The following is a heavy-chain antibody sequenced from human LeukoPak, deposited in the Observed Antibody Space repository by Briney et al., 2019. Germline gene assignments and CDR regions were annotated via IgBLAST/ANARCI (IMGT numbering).Heavy chain of an antibody. D-gene: IGHD2-15*01. CDR1: GFTVSSNY. Sequence: GGSLRHSCAASGFTVSSNYVSWDRQAPGKGLEWVSVIYSGGSTYYADSVKGRFTISRDNSKNTLYLQMNSLRAEDTAVYYCARGGGYYWFDPWGQGTLVTVSS. V-gene: IGHV3-66*02. CDR2: IYSGGST. J-gene: IGHJ5*02. CDR3: ARGGGYYWFDP.